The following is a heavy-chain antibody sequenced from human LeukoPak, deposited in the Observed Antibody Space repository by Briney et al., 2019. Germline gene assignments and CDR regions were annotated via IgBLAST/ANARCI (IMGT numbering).Heavy chain of an antibody. CDR2: IYYSGST. V-gene: IGHV4-59*01. J-gene: IGHJ4*02. CDR3: ARAGTRPSGYDY. Sequence: SETLSLTCTVSGGSISSYYWSWIRQPPGKGLEWIGYIYYSGSTNYNPSLKSRVTISVDTSKSQFSLKLSSVTAADTAVYYCARAGTRPSGYDYWGQGTLVTVSS. D-gene: IGHD3-22*01. CDR1: GGSISSYY.